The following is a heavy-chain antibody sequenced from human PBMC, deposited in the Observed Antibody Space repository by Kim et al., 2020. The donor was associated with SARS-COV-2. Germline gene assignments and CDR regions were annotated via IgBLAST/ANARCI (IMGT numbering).Heavy chain of an antibody. CDR2: IYHSGST. V-gene: IGHV4-30-2*01. J-gene: IGHJ4*02. CDR1: GGSISSGGYS. D-gene: IGHD6-13*01. CDR3: ARAEAAAGSALIEY. Sequence: SETLSLTCAVSGGSISSGGYSWSWIRQPPGKGLEWIGYIYHSGSTYYNPSLKSRVTISVDRSKNQFSLKLSSVTAADTAVYYCARAEAAAGSALIEYWGQGTLVTVSS.